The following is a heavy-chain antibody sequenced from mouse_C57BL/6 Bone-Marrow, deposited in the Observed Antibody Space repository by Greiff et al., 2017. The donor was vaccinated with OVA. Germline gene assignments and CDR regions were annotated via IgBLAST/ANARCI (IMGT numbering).Heavy chain of an antibody. CDR1: GFNIKDDY. J-gene: IGHJ4*01. D-gene: IGHD2-1*01. Sequence: VQLKESGAELVRPGASVKLSCTASGFNIKDDYMHWVKQRPEQGLEWIGWIDPENGDTEYASKFQGKATITADTSSNTAYLQLSSLTSEDTAVYYCTCYGNYEMDYWGQGTSVTVSS. CDR2: IDPENGDT. V-gene: IGHV14-4*01. CDR3: TCYGNYEMDY.